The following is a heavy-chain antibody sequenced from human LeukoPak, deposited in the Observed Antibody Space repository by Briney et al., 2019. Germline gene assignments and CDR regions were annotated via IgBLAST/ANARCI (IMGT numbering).Heavy chain of an antibody. CDR2: ISYDGSNK. V-gene: IGHV3-30-3*01. CDR1: GFTFSSYA. J-gene: IGHJ4*02. D-gene: IGHD3-22*01. CDR3: ARENSSGYYQYYFDY. Sequence: GGSLRLSCAASGFTFSSYAMHWVRQVPGKGLEWVAVISYDGSNKYYADSVKGRFTISRDNSKNTLYLQMNSLRAEDTAVYYCARENSSGYYQYYFDYWGQGTLVTVSS.